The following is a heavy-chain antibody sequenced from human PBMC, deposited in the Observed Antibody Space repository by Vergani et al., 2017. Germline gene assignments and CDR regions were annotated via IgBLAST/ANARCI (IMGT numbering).Heavy chain of an antibody. CDR1: GYTFSTYY. Sequence: QVQLVQSGAEVKKSGASLKASCKTPGYTFSTYYMHWVRQAPGQGLEWMGIINPSGGHTNYAQKFQGRVTMPRDTSTSTVYMELSSLRSEDTAIYYCARGDYGILTGYRYWGQGTLVTVSA. D-gene: IGHD3-9*01. CDR2: INPSGGHT. J-gene: IGHJ4*02. CDR3: ARGDYGILTGYRY. V-gene: IGHV1-46*03.